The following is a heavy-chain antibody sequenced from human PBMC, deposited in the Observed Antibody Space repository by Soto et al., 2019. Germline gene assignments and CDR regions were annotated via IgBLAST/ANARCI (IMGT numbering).Heavy chain of an antibody. V-gene: IGHV2-5*02. CDR3: VHSRCGGDCLRSYSSHYYYGMDV. Sequence: QITLKESGPTLVKPTQTLTLTCTFSGFSLSTGGVGVGWIRQPPGKALEWLALIYWDNDKRYSPSLRSRLTVTNDTSKNHVVLKMTNMDPVDTATYYCVHSRCGGDCLRSYSSHYYYGMDVWGQGTTVTVFS. CDR2: IYWDNDK. D-gene: IGHD2-21*02. J-gene: IGHJ6*02. CDR1: GFSLSTGGVG.